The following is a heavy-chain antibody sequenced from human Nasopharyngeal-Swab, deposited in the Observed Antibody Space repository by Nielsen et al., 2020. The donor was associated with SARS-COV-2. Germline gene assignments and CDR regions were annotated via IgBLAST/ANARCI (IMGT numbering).Heavy chain of an antibody. J-gene: IGHJ4*02. CDR2: IRGGGAGT. CDR3: ARDWGPGYSNTWHYLDY. CDR1: GVTFGYYA. D-gene: IGHD6-13*01. V-gene: IGHV3-23*01. Sequence: GESLKISCAASGVTFGYYAMSGGRQAPGKGLEWVSSIRGGGAGTFYADSVQGRFTISRDNSRNTVHLQMNSLRDEDTAIYYCARDWGPGYSNTWHYLDYWGQGTLVTVSS.